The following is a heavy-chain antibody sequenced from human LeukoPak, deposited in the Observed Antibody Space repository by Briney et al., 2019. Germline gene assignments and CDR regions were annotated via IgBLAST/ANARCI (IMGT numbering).Heavy chain of an antibody. CDR2: ISAYNGNT. CDR3: ARAPGGYSSEYLQH. V-gene: IGHV1-18*04. Sequence: ASVKVSCKASGYTFTSYYMHWVRQAPGQGLEWMGWISAYNGNTNYVQKLQGRVTMTTDTSTSTAYMELRSLRSDDTAVYYCARAPGGYSSEYLQHWGQGTLVTVSS. D-gene: IGHD3-10*01. J-gene: IGHJ1*01. CDR1: GYTFTSYY.